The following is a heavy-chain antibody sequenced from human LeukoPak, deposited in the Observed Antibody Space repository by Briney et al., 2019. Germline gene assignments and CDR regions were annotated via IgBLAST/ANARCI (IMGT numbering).Heavy chain of an antibody. V-gene: IGHV1-2*02. D-gene: IGHD5-12*01. CDR3: AKEGYSNGPDP. CDR1: GYTLTDHY. CDR2: INPTNGFA. J-gene: IGHJ5*02. Sequence: ASVEVSCKASGYTLTDHYMHWLRQTRGHGLEWMGWINPTNGFAVYGQAFQGRVTMTRDTSISTVYMELTNLRSDDTGVYYCAKEGYSNGPDPWGPGSLVTVSS.